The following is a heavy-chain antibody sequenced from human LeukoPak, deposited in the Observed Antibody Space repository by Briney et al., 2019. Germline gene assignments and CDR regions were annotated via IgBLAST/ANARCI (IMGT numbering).Heavy chain of an antibody. J-gene: IGHJ4*02. D-gene: IGHD6-19*01. CDR2: INWNGDST. V-gene: IGHV3-20*04. Sequence: GGSLRLSCAASGFTFDDYGMSWVRQAPGKGLEWVSGINWNGDSTGYADSVKGRFTISRDNAKNSLYLQMSSLRAEDTALYYCARGVGSGWYESECWGQGTLVTVSS. CDR3: ARGVGSGWYESEC. CDR1: GFTFDDYG.